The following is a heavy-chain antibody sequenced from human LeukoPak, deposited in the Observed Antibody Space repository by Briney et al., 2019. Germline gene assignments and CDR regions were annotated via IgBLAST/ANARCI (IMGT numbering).Heavy chain of an antibody. J-gene: IGHJ6*02. CDR1: GYTFTSYD. CDR2: MNPNSGNT. Sequence: ASVTVSCKASGYTFTSYDINWVRQATGQGLEWMGWMNPNSGNTGYAQKFQGRVTMTRNTSISTAYMELSRLRSDDAAVYYCARDGIVVVPAGPYYYYGMDVWGQGTTVTVSS. V-gene: IGHV1-8*01. CDR3: ARDGIVVVPAGPYYYYGMDV. D-gene: IGHD2-2*01.